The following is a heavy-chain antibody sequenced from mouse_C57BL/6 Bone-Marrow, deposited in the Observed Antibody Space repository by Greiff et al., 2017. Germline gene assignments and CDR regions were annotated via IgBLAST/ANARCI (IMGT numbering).Heavy chain of an antibody. J-gene: IGHJ3*01. V-gene: IGHV10-1*01. CDR2: IRSKSNNYAT. CDR1: GFSFNTYA. CDR3: VRPPLYYGSSSVAY. D-gene: IGHD1-1*01. Sequence: EVQRVESGGGLVQPKGSLKLSCAASGFSFNTYAMNWVRQAPGKGLEWVARIRSKSNNYATYYADSVKDRFTISRDDSESMLYLQMNNLKTEDTAMYYCVRPPLYYGSSSVAYWGQGTLVTVSA.